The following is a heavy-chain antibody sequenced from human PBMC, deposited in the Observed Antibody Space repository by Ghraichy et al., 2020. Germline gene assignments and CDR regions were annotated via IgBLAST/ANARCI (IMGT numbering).Heavy chain of an antibody. Sequence: GGSLRLSCAASGFTFDDYAMHWVRQAPGKGLEWVSGISWNSGSIDYADSVKGRFTISRDNAKNSLYLQMNSLRAEDTALYYCAKSYLLGGNDLSGDVWFDYWGQGTLVTVSS. CDR3: AKSYLLGGNDLSGDVWFDY. D-gene: IGHD3-16*01. J-gene: IGHJ4*02. CDR1: GFTFDDYA. CDR2: ISWNSGSI. V-gene: IGHV3-9*01.